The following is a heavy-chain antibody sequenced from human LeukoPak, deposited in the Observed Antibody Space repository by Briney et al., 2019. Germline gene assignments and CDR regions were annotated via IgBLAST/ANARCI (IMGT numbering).Heavy chain of an antibody. Sequence: ASVKVSCKASGYTFTSYGISWVRQAPGQGLEWMGWISAYNGNTNYAQKLQGRVTMTTDTSTSTAYMELRSLRSDDTAVYYCARARYFDWSLYYYYYMDVWGKGTTVTVSS. CDR3: ARARYFDWSLYYYYYMDV. V-gene: IGHV1-18*01. CDR1: GYTFTSYG. CDR2: ISAYNGNT. D-gene: IGHD3-9*01. J-gene: IGHJ6*03.